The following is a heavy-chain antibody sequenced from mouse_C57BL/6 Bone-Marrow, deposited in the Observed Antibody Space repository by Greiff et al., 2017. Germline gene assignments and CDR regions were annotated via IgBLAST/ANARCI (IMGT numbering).Heavy chain of an antibody. CDR2: IHPNSGST. D-gene: IGHD2-4*01. Sequence: QVQLQQPGAELVKPGASVKLSCKASGYTFTSYWMHWVKQRPGQGLEWIGMIHPNSGSTNYNEKFKSKATLTVDKSSSTAYMQLSSLTTEDSAVYYCARPIYYDYDDFMDYWGQGTSVTVSA. CDR1: GYTFTSYW. CDR3: ARPIYYDYDDFMDY. V-gene: IGHV1-64*01. J-gene: IGHJ4*01.